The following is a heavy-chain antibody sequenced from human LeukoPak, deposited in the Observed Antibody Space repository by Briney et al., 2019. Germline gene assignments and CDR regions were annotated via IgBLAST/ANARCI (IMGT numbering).Heavy chain of an antibody. J-gene: IGHJ5*02. CDR3: AAEFLDGSSSDS. CDR1: GFTFTSSA. V-gene: IGHV1-58*01. Sequence: SVKVSCKASGFTFTSSAVQWVRQARGQRLEWIGWIVVGNGNTDYAQRFQERVTITADMSTSTAYMELSSLRSDDTAVYYCAAEFLDGSSSDSWGQGTLVTVSS. D-gene: IGHD3/OR15-3a*01. CDR2: IVVGNGNT.